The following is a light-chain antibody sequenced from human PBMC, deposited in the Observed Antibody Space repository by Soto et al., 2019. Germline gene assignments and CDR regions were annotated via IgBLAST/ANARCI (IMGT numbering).Light chain of an antibody. CDR2: DNN. CDR3: GTWDSSLSASLV. J-gene: IGLJ2*01. V-gene: IGLV1-51*01. Sequence: QSVLTQPPSVSAAAGQKVTISCSGSSSNIGNNYVSWYQQVPGTAPKLLIYDNNKRPSGNPDRFSGSKSGTSATLGISGLQTEDEADYYCGTWDSSLSASLVFGGGTKVTVL. CDR1: SSNIGNNY.